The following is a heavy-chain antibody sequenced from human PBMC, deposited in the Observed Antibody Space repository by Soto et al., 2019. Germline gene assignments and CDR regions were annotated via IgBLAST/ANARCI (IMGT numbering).Heavy chain of an antibody. CDR3: ARGPVATLIEYYGMDV. CDR2: IWYDGSNK. J-gene: IGHJ6*02. Sequence: GGSLRLSCAASGFTFSSYGMHWVRQAPGKGLEWVAVIWYDGSNKYYADSVKGRFTISRDNSKNTLYLQMNSLRAEDTAVYYCARGPVATLIEYYGMDVWGQGTTVTVSS. CDR1: GFTFSSYG. V-gene: IGHV3-33*01. D-gene: IGHD5-12*01.